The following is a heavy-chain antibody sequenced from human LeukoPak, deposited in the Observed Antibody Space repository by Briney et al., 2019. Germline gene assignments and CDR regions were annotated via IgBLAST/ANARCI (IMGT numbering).Heavy chain of an antibody. D-gene: IGHD3-22*01. CDR2: ISYDGSNK. CDR3: AKDWDDSSGAALYYFDY. V-gene: IGHV3-30*18. CDR1: GFTFSSYG. J-gene: IGHJ4*02. Sequence: PGGSLRLSCAASGFTFSSYGMHWVRQAPGKGLEWVAVISYDGSNKYYADSVKGRFTISRDNSKNTLYLQMNSLRAEDTAVYYCAKDWDDSSGAALYYFDYWGQGTLVTVSS.